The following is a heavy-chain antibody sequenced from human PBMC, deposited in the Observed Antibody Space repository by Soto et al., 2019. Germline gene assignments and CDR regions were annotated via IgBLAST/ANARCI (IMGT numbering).Heavy chain of an antibody. V-gene: IGHV4-31*03. Sequence: PSETLSLTCTVSGGSISSGGYYWSWIRQHPGKGLEWIGYIYYSGSTYYNPSLKSRVTISVDTSKNQFSLKLSSVTAADTAVYYCARYILTGSWGMDVWGQGTTVTVSS. CDR3: ARYILTGSWGMDV. D-gene: IGHD3-9*01. J-gene: IGHJ6*02. CDR2: IYYSGST. CDR1: GGSISSGGYY.